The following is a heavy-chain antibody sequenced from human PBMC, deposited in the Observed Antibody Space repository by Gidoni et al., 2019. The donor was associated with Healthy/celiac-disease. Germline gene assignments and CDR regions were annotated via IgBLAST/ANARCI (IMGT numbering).Heavy chain of an antibody. CDR1: GFTFDAYA. D-gene: IGHD6-13*01. Sequence: EVQLVESGGGLVQPGRSLRLSCAASGFTFDAYAIHWVRQAPGKGLEWVSGISWNSGSIGYADSVKGRFTISRDNAKNSLYLQMNSLRAEDTALYYCAKDRRYSSSWYPSFDYWGQGTLVTVSS. V-gene: IGHV3-9*01. J-gene: IGHJ4*02. CDR3: AKDRRYSSSWYPSFDY. CDR2: ISWNSGSI.